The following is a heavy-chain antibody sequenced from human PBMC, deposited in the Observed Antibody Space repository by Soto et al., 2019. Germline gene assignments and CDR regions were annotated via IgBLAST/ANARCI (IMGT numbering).Heavy chain of an antibody. V-gene: IGHV1-2*04. CDR2: INPNSGGT. CDR3: VRGTTDSYSSIIVVRYDY. Sequence: ASVKVSCKASGYTFTGYYMHWVRQAPGQGLEWMGWINPNSGGTNYAQKFQGWVTMTRDTSISTAYMELSRLRSDDTAVYYCVRGTTDSYSSIIVVRYDYWGHGTLVTVSS. D-gene: IGHD3-22*01. J-gene: IGHJ4*01. CDR1: GYTFTGYY.